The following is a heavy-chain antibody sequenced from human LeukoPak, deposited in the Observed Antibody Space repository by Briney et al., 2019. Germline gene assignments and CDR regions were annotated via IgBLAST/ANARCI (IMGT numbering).Heavy chain of an antibody. J-gene: IGHJ5*02. CDR2: ISGRGDST. CDR1: GFTFSSYA. V-gene: IGHV3-23*01. Sequence: RAGGSLRLSCAASGFTFSSYALSWVRQAPGKGLEWFAVISGRGDSTYYADSVKGRFTISRDNFKNALYLQMNRLSAEATAVYYCVKDGHCTTTTCSSHWFDPWGEGTRVTVSS. CDR3: VKDGHCTTTTCSSHWFDP. D-gene: IGHD2-2*03.